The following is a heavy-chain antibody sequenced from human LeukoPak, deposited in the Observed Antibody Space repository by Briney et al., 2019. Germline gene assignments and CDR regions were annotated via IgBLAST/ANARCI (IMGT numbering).Heavy chain of an antibody. J-gene: IGHJ4*02. CDR2: IYYSGST. CDR1: GGSISSGGYY. Sequence: PSQTLSLTCTVSGGSISSGGYYWSWIRQHPGKGLEWIGYIYYSGSTNYNPSLKSRVTISVDTSKNQFSLKLSSVTAADTAVYYCARLESHRENTAMLGGEILDYWGQGTLVTVSS. V-gene: IGHV4-31*03. CDR3: ARLESHRENTAMLGGEILDY. D-gene: IGHD5-18*01.